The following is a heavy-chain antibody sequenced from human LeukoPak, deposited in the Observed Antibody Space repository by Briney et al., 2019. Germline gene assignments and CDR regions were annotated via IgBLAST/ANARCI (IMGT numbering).Heavy chain of an antibody. CDR3: ARDKGAAIEARPLYNWFDP. J-gene: IGHJ5*02. CDR1: GFTFDDYG. V-gene: IGHV3-11*04. Sequence: PGGSLRLSCAASGFTFDDYGMSWVRQAPGKGLEWVSYISSSGSTIYYADSVKGRFTISRDNAKNSLYLQMNSLRAEGTAVYYCARDKGAAIEARPLYNWFDPWGQGTLVTVSS. CDR2: ISSSGSTI. D-gene: IGHD6-6*01.